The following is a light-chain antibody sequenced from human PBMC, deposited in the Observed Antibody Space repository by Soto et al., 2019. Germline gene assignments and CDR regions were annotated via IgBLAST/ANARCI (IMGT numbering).Light chain of an antibody. CDR1: QGFXSN. Sequence: IVLTQCPATLSLSPGERATLPCMASQGFXSNFDWYQQKPGQATRLLIYXASTRATGTPARFSGSGYGTEFTITINCLQSEDVKVYSCLQYHYLWAFGQGTKVDIK. CDR3: LQYHYLWA. CDR2: XAS. V-gene: IGKV3-15*01. J-gene: IGKJ1*01.